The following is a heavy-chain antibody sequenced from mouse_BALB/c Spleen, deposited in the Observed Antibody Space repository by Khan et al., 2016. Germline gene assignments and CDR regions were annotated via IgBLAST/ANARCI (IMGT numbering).Heavy chain of an antibody. D-gene: IGHD1-3*01. CDR3: ARLEDI. CDR1: GFSLTSYG. V-gene: IGHV2-9*02. J-gene: IGHJ2*01. Sequence: QVQLKESGPGLVAPSQSLSITCTVSGFSLTSYGVHWVRQPPGKGLEWLGVIWAGGSTNYNSALMSRLSISKDNSKSQVFLKMNSLQTADTATYYCARLEDIWGQGTTLTVSS. CDR2: IWAGGST.